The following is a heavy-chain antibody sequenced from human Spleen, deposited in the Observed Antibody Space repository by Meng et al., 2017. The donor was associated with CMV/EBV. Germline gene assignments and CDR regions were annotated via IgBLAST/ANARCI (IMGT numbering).Heavy chain of an antibody. CDR2: ISKDGGHK. CDR3: ARERGWYGLPWY. CDR1: GFTFSSYA. J-gene: IGHJ4*02. Sequence: SCAASGFTFSSYAMHWVRQAPGKGLEWVAVISKDGGHKYYADSVKGRFTISRDNSKNTLYLQMNSLRPEDAAVYYCARERGWYGLPWYWGQGTLVTVSS. V-gene: IGHV3-30*04. D-gene: IGHD6-19*01.